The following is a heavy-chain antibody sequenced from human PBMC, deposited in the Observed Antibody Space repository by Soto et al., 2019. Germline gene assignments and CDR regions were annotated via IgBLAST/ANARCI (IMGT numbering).Heavy chain of an antibody. D-gene: IGHD4-17*01. J-gene: IGHJ4*02. Sequence: EVQLVESGGGLVKPGGSLRLSCAASGFTFSNAWMNWVRQAPGKGLEWVGRIKSKTDGGTTDYAAPVKGRFTISRDDSKNTLYLQMNSLKTEDAAVYYCTAAVRYGDYDYWGQGTLVTVSS. CDR3: TAAVRYGDYDY. CDR1: GFTFSNAW. CDR2: IKSKTDGGTT. V-gene: IGHV3-15*07.